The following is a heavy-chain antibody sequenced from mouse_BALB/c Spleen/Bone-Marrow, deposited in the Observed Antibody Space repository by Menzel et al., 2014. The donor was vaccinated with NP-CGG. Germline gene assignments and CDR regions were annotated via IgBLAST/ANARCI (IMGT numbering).Heavy chain of an antibody. CDR3: ARNYGSSYWYFDV. V-gene: IGHV1-14*01. Sequence: VQLQQSGPELVKPGASVKMSCKASGYTFTSYVMHWVKQKPGQGLEWIGYFNPYNGGTKYNEKFKGKATLTSDKSSSTAYMELSSLTPEDSAVYYCARNYGSSYWYFDVWGAGTTSPSPQ. CDR1: GYTFTSYV. CDR2: FNPYNGGT. J-gene: IGHJ1*01. D-gene: IGHD1-1*01.